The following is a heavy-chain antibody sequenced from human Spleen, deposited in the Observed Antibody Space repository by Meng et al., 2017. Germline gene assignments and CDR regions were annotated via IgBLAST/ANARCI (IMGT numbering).Heavy chain of an antibody. V-gene: IGHV4-39*01. CDR2: IGHSGIT. D-gene: IGHD6-19*01. CDR3: VRSSGWVRTGFDP. J-gene: IGHJ5*02. Sequence: QPRLQESGPGLVKPSEALSLTCSVSGGSISTSGHYWGWIRQPPGKGLEWIGSIGHSGITYYTPSLKSRVTVSIDTSKSQFSLKLTSVTAADTAVYYCVRSSGWVRTGFDPWGQGTLVTVSS. CDR1: GGSISTSGHY.